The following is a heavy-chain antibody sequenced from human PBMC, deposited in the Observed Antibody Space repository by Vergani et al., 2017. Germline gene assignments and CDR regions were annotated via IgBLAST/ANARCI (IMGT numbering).Heavy chain of an antibody. CDR3: ARVGSSSWYLDY. CDR2: IYYSGST. Sequence: QVQLQESGPRLVRPSQTLSLTCTVSGGSINTGAYYWSWIRQPAGKGLEWIGYIYYSGSTYYNPSLKSRVTISVDTSKNQFSLKLSSVTAADTAVYYCARVGSSSWYLDYWGQGTLVTVSS. J-gene: IGHJ4*02. V-gene: IGHV4-30-4*01. D-gene: IGHD6-13*01. CDR1: GGSINTGAYY.